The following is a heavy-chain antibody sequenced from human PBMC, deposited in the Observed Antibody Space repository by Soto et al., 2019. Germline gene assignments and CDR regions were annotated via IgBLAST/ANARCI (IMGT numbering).Heavy chain of an antibody. CDR3: ARRDSGGFYRFFDS. J-gene: IGHJ4*02. V-gene: IGHV1-69*06. CDR2: TGSGTGPG. Sequence: GASVKVSCKASGGSLGTNPISWVRQAPGQGLEWMGGTGSGTGPGNHAQNFQGRLTVTADKSTSTVYMELTNLSSEDTAVYYCARRDSGGFYRFFDSWGQGTLVTVSS. CDR1: GGSLGTNP. D-gene: IGHD2-15*01.